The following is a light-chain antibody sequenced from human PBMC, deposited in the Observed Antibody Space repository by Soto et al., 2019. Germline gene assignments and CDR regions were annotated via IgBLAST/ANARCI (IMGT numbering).Light chain of an antibody. J-gene: IGKJ3*01. Sequence: EIVLTQSPGTLSLSPGERATLSCRASQSVSSSYLGWYQQKPGQAPRLLIYGASTRATGIPARFSGSGSGTDFTLTISRLEPEDFAVYYCKQYGSSIFTFGPGTKVDIK. CDR3: KQYGSSIFT. CDR1: QSVSSSY. V-gene: IGKV3-20*01. CDR2: GAS.